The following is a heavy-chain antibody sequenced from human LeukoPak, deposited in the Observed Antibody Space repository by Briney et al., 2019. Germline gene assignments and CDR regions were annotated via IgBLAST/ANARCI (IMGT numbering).Heavy chain of an antibody. J-gene: IGHJ4*02. D-gene: IGHD1-7*01. V-gene: IGHV3-11*01. CDR1: GFTFSDYY. CDR3: AKGGTGTNSEWRIGYFDY. Sequence: GGSLRLSCAASGFTFSDYYMSWIRQAPGKGLEWLSYISKNGKTIYYADSVKGRFTISRDNAKKSVYLQMNSLRAEDTAVYYCAKGGTGTNSEWRIGYFDYWGQGTLVTVSS. CDR2: ISKNGKTI.